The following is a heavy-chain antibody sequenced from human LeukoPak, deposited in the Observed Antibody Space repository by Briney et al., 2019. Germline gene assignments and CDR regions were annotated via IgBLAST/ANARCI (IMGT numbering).Heavy chain of an antibody. CDR3: ACIAAQGPGYFDY. J-gene: IGHJ4*02. D-gene: IGHD6-6*01. V-gene: IGHV3-23*01. Sequence: GGSLRLSCAASGFTFSSYAMSWVRQAPGKGLEWVSAISGSGGSTYYADSVKGRFTISRDNSKNTLYLQMNSLRAEDMAVYYCACIAAQGPGYFDYWGQGTLVTVSS. CDR2: ISGSGGST. CDR1: GFTFSSYA.